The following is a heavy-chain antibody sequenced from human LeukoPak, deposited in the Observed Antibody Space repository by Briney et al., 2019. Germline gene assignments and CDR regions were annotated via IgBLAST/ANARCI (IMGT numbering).Heavy chain of an antibody. J-gene: IGHJ6*02. CDR2: IRSKANTYAT. V-gene: IGHV3-73*01. Sequence: GGSLRLSCAASGFTSSGSDMHWVRQASGKGLEWVGRIRSKANTYATAYAASVEGRFTVSRDDSKNTAYLQMNSLKTEDTAVYYCVRRMGGGNYYGLDVWGQGTTVTVSS. CDR3: VRRMGGGNYYGLDV. D-gene: IGHD5-24*01. CDR1: GFTSSGSD.